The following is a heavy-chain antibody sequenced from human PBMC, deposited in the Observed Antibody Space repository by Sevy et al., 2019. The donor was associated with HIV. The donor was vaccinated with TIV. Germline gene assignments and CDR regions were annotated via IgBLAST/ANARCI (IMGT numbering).Heavy chain of an antibody. D-gene: IGHD3-22*01. V-gene: IGHV3-21*01. J-gene: IGHJ3*02. Sequence: GGSLRLSCAASGFTFSSYSMNWVRQAPGKGLEWVSSISSSGSYIYYADSVKGRFTISRDNAKNSLYLQMNSLRAEDTAVYYCARSDYYDSSGYYYAQVAFDIWGQGTMVTVSS. CDR2: ISSSGSYI. CDR3: ARSDYYDSSGYYYAQVAFDI. CDR1: GFTFSSYS.